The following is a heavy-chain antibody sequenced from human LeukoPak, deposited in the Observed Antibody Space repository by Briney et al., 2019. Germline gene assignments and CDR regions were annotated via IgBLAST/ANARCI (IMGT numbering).Heavy chain of an antibody. CDR1: GGSISSGGYY. Sequence: SQTLSLTCTVSGGSISSGGYYWRWIRQHPGKGLEWIVYIYYSGSTYYNPSLKSRVTISVDTSKNQFSLKLSSVTAADTAVYYCARRPIWFGDPPPYYYYYGMDVWGQGTTVTVSS. CDR3: ARRPIWFGDPPPYYYYYGMDV. J-gene: IGHJ6*02. V-gene: IGHV4-31*03. D-gene: IGHD3-10*01. CDR2: IYYSGST.